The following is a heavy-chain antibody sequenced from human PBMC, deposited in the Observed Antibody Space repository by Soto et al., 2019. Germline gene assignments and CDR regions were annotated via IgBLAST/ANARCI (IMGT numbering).Heavy chain of an antibody. CDR2: IWYDGSNK. J-gene: IGHJ4*02. D-gene: IGHD2-2*01. Sequence: QVQLVESGEGVVQPGGSVRLSCAVSGLTFSGNGFHWVRQSPGRGLEWVARIWYDGSNKYYADSVKGRFTVSRDDSKNTVYLEMNSLRVEDTAVYYCGRNRGTTNNQLDYWGQGTLVSVS. CDR3: GRNRGTTNNQLDY. CDR1: GLTFSGNG. V-gene: IGHV3-33*01.